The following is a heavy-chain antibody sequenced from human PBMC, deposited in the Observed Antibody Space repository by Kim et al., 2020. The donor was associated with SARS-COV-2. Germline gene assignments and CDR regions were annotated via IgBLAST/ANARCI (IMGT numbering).Heavy chain of an antibody. Sequence: ASVKVSCKASGYTFTNYYMHWVRQAPGQGLEWMGIINPSGGTTNYAQNFQGRLTMTRDTSTSTVYMELSSLRSEDTAVYYCASHLRYGDSLRPFDDWGQGTLVIVSS. CDR1: GYTFTNYY. V-gene: IGHV1-46*01. J-gene: IGHJ4*02. D-gene: IGHD4-17*01. CDR3: ASHLRYGDSLRPFDD. CDR2: INPSGGTT.